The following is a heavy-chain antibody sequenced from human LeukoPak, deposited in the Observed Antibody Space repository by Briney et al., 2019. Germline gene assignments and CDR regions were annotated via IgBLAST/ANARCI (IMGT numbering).Heavy chain of an antibody. CDR3: AIALPPSINTPWK. Sequence: GGSLRLSCAASGFTFSSYWMHWVRQAPGKGLVWVSRISDGSSTSYADSVKGRFTISRDNAKNTLYLQMSSLRAEDTAVYYCAIALPPSINTPWKWGQGTLVTVSS. V-gene: IGHV3-74*01. CDR2: ISDGSST. D-gene: IGHD3-3*02. J-gene: IGHJ4*02. CDR1: GFTFSSYW.